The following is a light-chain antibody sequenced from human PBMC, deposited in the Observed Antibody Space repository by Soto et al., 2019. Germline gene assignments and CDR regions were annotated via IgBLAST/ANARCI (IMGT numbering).Light chain of an antibody. CDR2: DSS. J-gene: IGKJ4*01. CDR3: QQLNTYPLT. Sequence: EIELTQSPATLSLSPGETATLSCRASQNVDKFLAWYQQRPGQPPRLLIFDSSNRATGVPVRFSGSGSGTVFTLTIGSLEPEDSAVYYCQQLNTYPLTFGGGTKVEIK. V-gene: IGKV3-11*01. CDR1: QNVDKF.